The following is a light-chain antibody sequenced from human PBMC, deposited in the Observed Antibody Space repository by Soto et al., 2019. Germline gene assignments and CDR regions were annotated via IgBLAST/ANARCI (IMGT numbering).Light chain of an antibody. CDR1: QSVRSGY. CDR3: HQYGNSPLT. J-gene: IGKJ4*01. V-gene: IGKV3-20*01. CDR2: GAS. Sequence: EIVLTQSPGTLSLSPGERATLSCRASQSVRSGYFAWYQQKPGQAPRLLIVGASSRATGIPDRFSGGGSGTDFTLHISRLEPEDFALYFCHQYGNSPLTFGGGTTVEIK.